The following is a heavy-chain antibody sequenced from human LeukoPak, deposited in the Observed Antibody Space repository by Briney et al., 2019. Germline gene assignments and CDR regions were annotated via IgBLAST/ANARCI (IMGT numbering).Heavy chain of an antibody. CDR2: ISYDGSNK. V-gene: IGHV3-30-3*01. CDR3: ARDLDYGGNGLWFDP. D-gene: IGHD4-23*01. Sequence: GRSLRLSCAASGFTFSSYAMHWVRQAPGKGLEWVAVISYDGSNKYYADSVKGRFTISRDNSKNTLYLQMNSLRAEDTAVYYCARDLDYGGNGLWFDPWGQGTLVTVSS. CDR1: GFTFSSYA. J-gene: IGHJ5*02.